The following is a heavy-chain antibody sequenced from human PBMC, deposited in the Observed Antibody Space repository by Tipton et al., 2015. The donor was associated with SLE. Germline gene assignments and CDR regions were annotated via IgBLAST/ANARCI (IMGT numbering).Heavy chain of an antibody. V-gene: IGHV5-51*01. CDR3: ARHQNTLTSDY. J-gene: IGHJ4*02. CDR2: IYPGDSDT. D-gene: IGHD2/OR15-2a*01. CDR1: GYTFTSYW. Sequence: QSGAEVKKPGASVKVSCKASGYTFTSYWIGWVRQMPGKGLEWMGIIYPGDSDTRYSPSFQGQVTISADKSISTAYLQWSSLKASDTAMYYCARHQNTLTSDYWGQGTLVTVSS.